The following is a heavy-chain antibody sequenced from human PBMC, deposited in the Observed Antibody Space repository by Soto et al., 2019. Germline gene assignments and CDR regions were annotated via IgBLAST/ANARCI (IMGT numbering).Heavy chain of an antibody. J-gene: IGHJ6*02. Sequence: GALRLSCAASGFTFSDYGMHWVRQAPGKGLEWVAVISYDSTNKYYGDSVKGRFTISRDNSKNTLYLQMNSLRAEDRAVYYCAKDHGFDEFQLLYYSYYGLDVWGQGTTVTVSS. CDR3: AKDHGFDEFQLLYYSYYGLDV. V-gene: IGHV3-30*18. CDR2: ISYDSTNK. D-gene: IGHD2-2*02. CDR1: GFTFSDYG.